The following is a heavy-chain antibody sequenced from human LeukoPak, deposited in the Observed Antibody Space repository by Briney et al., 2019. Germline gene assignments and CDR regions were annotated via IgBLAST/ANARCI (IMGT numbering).Heavy chain of an antibody. CDR2: VIPISGTA. Sequence: SVKVSCKASVGTFRDHAISWVRQAPGQGLEWMGVVIPISGTADYAQKFQGRVTITADESTSTAYMEVSSLTSEDTAVYYCARWAGQSTAWYPALFDYWGQGTLVTVSS. J-gene: IGHJ4*02. D-gene: IGHD6-13*01. CDR1: VGTFRDHA. V-gene: IGHV1-69*13. CDR3: ARWAGQSTAWYPALFDY.